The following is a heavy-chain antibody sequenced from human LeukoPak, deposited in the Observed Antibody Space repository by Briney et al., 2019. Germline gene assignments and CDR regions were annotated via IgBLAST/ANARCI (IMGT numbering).Heavy chain of an antibody. J-gene: IGHJ4*02. CDR3: AHRKNYYDSSVFDN. D-gene: IGHD3-22*01. Sequence: SGPTPVNPTQTLTLTCTFSGFSLNTRGVGVGWIRQPPGRALEWLALIYWDDDRRYSPSLKSRLTITKDTSKNQVVLTITNMEPVDTATYFCAHRKNYYDSSVFDNWGQGTLVTVSS. CDR2: IYWDDDR. CDR1: GFSLNTRGVG. V-gene: IGHV2-5*02.